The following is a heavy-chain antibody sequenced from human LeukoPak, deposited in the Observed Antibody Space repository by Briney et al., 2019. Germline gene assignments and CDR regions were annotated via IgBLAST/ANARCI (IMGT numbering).Heavy chain of an antibody. Sequence: ASVKVSCKASGYTFTSYDMHWVRQAPGQGLEWMGIINPSGGSTSYAQKFQGRVTMTRDTSTSTVYMELSSLRSEDTAVYYCARATSYYNGYFYYGMDVWGQGTTVTVSS. V-gene: IGHV1-46*01. J-gene: IGHJ6*02. CDR1: GYTFTSYD. D-gene: IGHD3-9*01. CDR2: INPSGGST. CDR3: ARATSYYNGYFYYGMDV.